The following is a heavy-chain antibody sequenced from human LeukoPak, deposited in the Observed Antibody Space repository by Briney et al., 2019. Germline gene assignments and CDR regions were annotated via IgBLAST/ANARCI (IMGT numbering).Heavy chain of an antibody. CDR2: INPNSGGT. J-gene: IGHJ3*02. D-gene: IGHD2-2*01. Sequence: ASVKVSCKASGYTFIGYYMHWVRQAPGQGLEWMGWINPNSGGTNYAQKFQGGVTMTGDTSISTAYMELSRLSSDDTAVYYCARGSDIVVIDIWGQGTMVTVSS. CDR1: GYTFIGYY. V-gene: IGHV1-2*02. CDR3: ARGSDIVVIDI.